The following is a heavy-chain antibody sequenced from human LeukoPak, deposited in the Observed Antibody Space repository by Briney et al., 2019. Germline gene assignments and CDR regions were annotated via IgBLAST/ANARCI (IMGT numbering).Heavy chain of an antibody. Sequence: SETLSLTCTASGGSISSGSYYWSWIRQPAGKGLEWIGRIYTSGSTNYNPSLKSRVTISVDTSKNQFSLKLSSVTAADTAVYYCARDHCGGDCYSNWFDPWGQGTLVTVSS. V-gene: IGHV4-61*02. D-gene: IGHD2-21*02. CDR3: ARDHCGGDCYSNWFDP. CDR2: IYTSGST. J-gene: IGHJ5*02. CDR1: GGSISSGSYY.